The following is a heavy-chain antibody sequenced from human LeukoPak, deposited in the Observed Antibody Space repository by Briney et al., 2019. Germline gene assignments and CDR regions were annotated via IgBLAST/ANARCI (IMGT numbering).Heavy chain of an antibody. CDR2: INSDGSST. D-gene: IGHD2-15*01. Sequence: GSLRLSCAASGFTFSSYWMHWVRQAPGKGLVWVSRINSDGSSTSYADSVKGRFTISRDNAKNTLYLQMNSLRAEDTAVYYCAKQYVVVVLGSPLDYWGQGTLVTVSS. V-gene: IGHV3-74*01. CDR3: AKQYVVVVLGSPLDY. J-gene: IGHJ4*02. CDR1: GFTFSSYW.